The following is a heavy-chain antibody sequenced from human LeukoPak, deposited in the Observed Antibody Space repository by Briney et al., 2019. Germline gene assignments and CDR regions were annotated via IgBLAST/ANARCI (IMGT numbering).Heavy chain of an antibody. CDR2: ISSSSIYI. CDR3: AGMNGDYERGGAPDY. D-gene: IGHD4-17*01. V-gene: IGHV3-21*01. J-gene: IGHJ4*02. CDR1: GFTFSTYT. Sequence: GGSLRLSCAASGFTFSTYTMNCVRQAPGKGLEWVSSISSSSIYIYYTDSVKDRFTICRDNTRNSEYMQMNNLRAEDTAVYYCAGMNGDYERGGAPDYWGQGTLVTVSS.